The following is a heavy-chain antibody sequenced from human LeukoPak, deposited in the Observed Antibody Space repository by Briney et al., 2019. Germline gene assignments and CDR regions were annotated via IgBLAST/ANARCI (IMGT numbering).Heavy chain of an antibody. D-gene: IGHD6-6*01. CDR3: ARDSSSFYAMDV. Sequence: SQTLSLTCAVSGGSISSGGYSWSWIRQPPGKGLEWIGYIYHSGSTYYNPSLQSRVTISVDTSKNQFSLKLSSVAAADTAVYFCARDSSSFYAMDVWGQGTTVTVSS. CDR1: GGSISSGGYS. J-gene: IGHJ6*02. V-gene: IGHV4-30-2*05. CDR2: IYHSGST.